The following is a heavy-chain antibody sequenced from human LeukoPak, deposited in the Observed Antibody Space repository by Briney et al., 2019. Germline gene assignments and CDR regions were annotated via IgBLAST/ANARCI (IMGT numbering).Heavy chain of an antibody. CDR1: GGTFSSYA. Sequence: SVKVSCKASGGTFSSYAISWERQAPGQGLEWMGGIIPIFGTANYAQKFQGRVTMTRDTSTSTVYMELSSLRSEDTAVYYCSRGGGGSYFTFDIWGQGTMVTVSS. CDR3: SRGGGGSYFTFDI. CDR2: IIPIFGTA. D-gene: IGHD1-26*01. J-gene: IGHJ3*02. V-gene: IGHV1-69*05.